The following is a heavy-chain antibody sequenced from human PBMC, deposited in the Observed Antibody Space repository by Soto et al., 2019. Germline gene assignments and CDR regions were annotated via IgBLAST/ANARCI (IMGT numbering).Heavy chain of an antibody. V-gene: IGHV1-3*01. J-gene: IGHJ5*02. CDR2: INAGNGNT. Sequence: GASVKVSCTASGYTFNSYAMHWVRQAPGQRLEWMGWINAGNGNTKYSQKFQGRFTISRDNSKNTLYLQMNSLRAEDTAVYYCARNGDSSDYRGWFDPWGQGTLVTVSS. D-gene: IGHD3-22*01. CDR1: GYTFNSYA. CDR3: ARNGDSSDYRGWFDP.